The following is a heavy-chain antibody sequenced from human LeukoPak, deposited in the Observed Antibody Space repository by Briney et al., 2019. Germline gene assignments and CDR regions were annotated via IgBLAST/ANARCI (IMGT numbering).Heavy chain of an antibody. CDR1: GFTFCSYA. J-gene: IGHJ4*02. V-gene: IGHV3-23*01. CDR2: IIGGGGST. CDR3: AKPRGYSGYDYEGYFDY. D-gene: IGHD5-12*01. Sequence: GGSLRLSCAASGFTFCSYAMSWVCQAPGKGLEWVSAIIGGGGSTYYADSVKGRFTISRDNSKSTLYLQMNSLRAEDTAVYYCAKPRGYSGYDYEGYFDYWGQGALVTVSS.